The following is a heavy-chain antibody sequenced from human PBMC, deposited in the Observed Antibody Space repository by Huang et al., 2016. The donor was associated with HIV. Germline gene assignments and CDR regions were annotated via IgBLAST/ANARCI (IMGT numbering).Heavy chain of an antibody. Sequence: VQLVESGGGLVKPGGSLRLSCAASGFTFGTYTMNWVRQAPGKRREWVSSIRSTRDDINYADSVKGGVVIARDNARNLLYLQMNSLRAEDTATYYCARSRYYDISNYPEFWGRGVQVIVSS. D-gene: IGHD3-16*01. J-gene: IGHJ4*02. CDR2: IRSTRDDI. V-gene: IGHV3-21*02. CDR1: GFTFGTYT. CDR3: ARSRYYDISNYPEF.